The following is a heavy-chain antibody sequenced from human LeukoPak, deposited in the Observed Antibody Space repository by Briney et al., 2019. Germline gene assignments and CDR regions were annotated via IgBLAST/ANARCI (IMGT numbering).Heavy chain of an antibody. J-gene: IGHJ6*03. CDR1: GGSISSSSYY. CDR3: ARVRCSGGSCPYYYYYYYMDV. V-gene: IGHV4-39*07. Sequence: KPSETLSLTCTVSGGSISSSSYYWAWIRKPPGKGLEWIGSIHYSGSTYYNPSLQSRVTISIDTSKNQFSLKLRFVTAADTAVYYCARVRCSGGSCPYYYYYYYMDVWGKGTTVTVSS. D-gene: IGHD2-15*01. CDR2: IHYSGST.